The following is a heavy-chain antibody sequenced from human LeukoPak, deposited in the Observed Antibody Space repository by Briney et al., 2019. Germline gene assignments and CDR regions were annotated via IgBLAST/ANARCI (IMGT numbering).Heavy chain of an antibody. CDR3: TTDKVVPAAMPSYYYGMDV. Sequence: GGSLRLSCAASGFTFSNAWMNWVRQAPGKGLEWVGRIKSKTDGGTTDYAAPVKGRFTISRDDSKNTLYLQMNSLKTGDTAVYYCTTDKVVPAAMPSYYYGMDVWGQGTTVTVSS. D-gene: IGHD2-2*01. J-gene: IGHJ6*02. V-gene: IGHV3-15*07. CDR2: IKSKTDGGTT. CDR1: GFTFSNAW.